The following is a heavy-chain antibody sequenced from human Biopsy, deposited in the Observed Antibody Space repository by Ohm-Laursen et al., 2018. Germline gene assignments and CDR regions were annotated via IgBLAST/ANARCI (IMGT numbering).Heavy chain of an antibody. D-gene: IGHD3-16*02. CDR2: TSFDGDKE. CDR1: GFTFSNYG. V-gene: IGHV3-30*18. J-gene: IGHJ4*02. CDR3: AKGQFSGSYHFDY. Sequence: SLRLSCTASGFTFSNYGMHWVRQAPGKGLEWVAGTSFDGDKEHYADFVEDRFTISRDNSENTLHLQMNILRVEDTAVYYCAKGQFSGSYHFDYWGQGSLVTVSS.